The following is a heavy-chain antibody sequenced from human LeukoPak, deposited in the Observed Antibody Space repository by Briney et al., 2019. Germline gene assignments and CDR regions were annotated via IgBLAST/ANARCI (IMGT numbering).Heavy chain of an antibody. Sequence: SETLSLTCAVYGGSFSGYYWSWIRQPPGKGLEWIGEIIHSGSTNYNPSLKSRVTISVDTSKNQFSLRLSSVTAADTAVYYCARPGSSYYYDSSGYYSRWFDPWGQGTLVTVSS. CDR3: ARPGSSYYYDSSGYYSRWFDP. V-gene: IGHV4-34*12. CDR2: IIHSGST. CDR1: GGSFSGYY. D-gene: IGHD3-22*01. J-gene: IGHJ5*02.